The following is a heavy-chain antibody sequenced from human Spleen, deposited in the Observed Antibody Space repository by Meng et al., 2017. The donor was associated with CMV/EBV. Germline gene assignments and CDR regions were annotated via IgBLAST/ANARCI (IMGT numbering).Heavy chain of an antibody. D-gene: IGHD3-22*01. CDR2: INPNSGGT. CDR1: GYTFTDYY. V-gene: IGHV1-2*02. Sequence: ASVKVSCKASGYTFTDYYILWVRQAPGQGLEWMGWINPNSGGTNYAQKFQGRVTMTTDTSISTAYMDLSRLRSDDTAVYFCARLLHVPYYDSSGYYDYWGQGTLVTVSS. CDR3: ARLLHVPYYDSSGYYDY. J-gene: IGHJ4*02.